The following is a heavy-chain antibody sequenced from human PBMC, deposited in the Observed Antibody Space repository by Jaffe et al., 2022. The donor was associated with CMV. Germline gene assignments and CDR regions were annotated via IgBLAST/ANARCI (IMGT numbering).Heavy chain of an antibody. V-gene: IGHV4-34*01. J-gene: IGHJ4*02. D-gene: IGHD5-12*01. CDR3: ARGRGRDGYNFDY. CDR2: INHSGST. Sequence: QVQLQQWGAGLLKPSETLSLTCAVYGGSFSGYYWSWIRQPPGKGLEWIGEINHSGSTNYNPSLKSRVTISVDTSKNQFSLKLSSVTAADTAVYYCARGRGRDGYNFDYWGQGTLVTVSS. CDR1: GGSFSGYY.